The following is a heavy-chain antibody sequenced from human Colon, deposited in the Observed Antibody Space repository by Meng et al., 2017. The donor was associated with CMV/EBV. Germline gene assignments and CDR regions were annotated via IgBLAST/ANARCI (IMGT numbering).Heavy chain of an antibody. D-gene: IGHD2-15*01. CDR1: GYTFTGFY. J-gene: IGHJ4*02. V-gene: IGHV1-2*02. CDR3: ARYCSGGNCYSKPGLAKFFDL. Sequence: ASVKVSCKASGYTFTGFYIHWVRQAPGQGLEWMGWIDPNSGGTNSAQKFQGRVTMTRDTSISTAYMELSRLTADDTAVYYCARYCSGGNCYSKPGLAKFFDLWGQGTLVTVSS. CDR2: IDPNSGGT.